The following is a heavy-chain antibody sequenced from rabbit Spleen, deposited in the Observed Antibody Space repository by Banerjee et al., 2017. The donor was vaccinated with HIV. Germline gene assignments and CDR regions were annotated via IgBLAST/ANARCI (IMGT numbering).Heavy chain of an antibody. V-gene: IGHV1S45*01. Sequence: QEQLVESGRGLVKPEGSLTLTCKASGFSFSDRDVVCWVRQAPGKGLQWIACINAYTGKPVYATWAKGRFTISRTSSTTVTLQMTGLTAADTATYFCARDLASVVGWNFNLWGPGTLVTVS. CDR2: INAYTGKP. CDR3: ARDLASVVGWNFNL. J-gene: IGHJ4*01. CDR1: GFSFSDRDV. D-gene: IGHD3-1*01.